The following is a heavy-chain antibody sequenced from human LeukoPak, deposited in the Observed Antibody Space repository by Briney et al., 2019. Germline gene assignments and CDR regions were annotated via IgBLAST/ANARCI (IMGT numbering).Heavy chain of an antibody. J-gene: IGHJ4*02. V-gene: IGHV3-23*01. Sequence: GGSLRLSCAASGFTFSTYAMSWVRQAPGKGLEWVSAINGIGGSTYYADSVKGRFTISRDNSKNTLYLQMSSLRAEDTAVYYCVKLDSYSSGWFSSPRFDYWGQGTLVTVSS. CDR3: VKLDSYSSGWFSSPRFDY. D-gene: IGHD6-19*01. CDR1: GFTFSTYA. CDR2: INGIGGST.